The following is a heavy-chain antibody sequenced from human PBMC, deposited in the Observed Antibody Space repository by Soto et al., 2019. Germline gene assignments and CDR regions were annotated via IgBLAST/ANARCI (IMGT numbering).Heavy chain of an antibody. V-gene: IGHV3-66*01. CDR2: IYYGGTT. D-gene: IGHD3-9*01. J-gene: IGHJ6*02. Sequence: EVQLVESGGGLVKPGGSLRISCAASGLTVSTNYMSWVRQAPGKGLEWVSIIYYGGTTYYADSVKGRFTISRDDSKNTLYLQMHSLRAEDTAVYYCARDYDTSRGDWAYYGIDVWGQGTTVTVSS. CDR3: ARDYDTSRGDWAYYGIDV. CDR1: GLTVSTNY.